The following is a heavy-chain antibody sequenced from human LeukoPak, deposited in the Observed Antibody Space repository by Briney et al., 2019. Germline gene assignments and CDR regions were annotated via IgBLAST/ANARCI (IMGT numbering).Heavy chain of an antibody. CDR1: GYTFTSYY. D-gene: IGHD2-21*02. V-gene: IGHV1-46*01. CDR3: AVYCGGDCYYPPY. J-gene: IGHJ4*02. Sequence: ASVKVSCKASGYTFTSYYMHCVRQAPGQGLEWMGIINPSGGSTSYAQKFQGRVTMTRDMSTSTVYMELSSLRSEDTAVYYCAVYCGGDCYYPPYWGQGTLVTVSS. CDR2: INPSGGST.